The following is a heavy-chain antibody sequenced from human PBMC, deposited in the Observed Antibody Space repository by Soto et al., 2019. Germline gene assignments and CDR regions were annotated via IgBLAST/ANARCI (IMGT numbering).Heavy chain of an antibody. V-gene: IGHV1-69*01. Sequence: QVRLVQSGAEVKKPGSSVKVSCMASGGTFSNYAITWLRLAPGQGLEWLGGIIPVFGTVNYAQKFQGRVTITADESTSTAYMDLNRLRSEDTAVYYCARDNPYTNSFGNWFDPWGQGTLVIVS. CDR1: GGTFSNYA. CDR3: ARDNPYTNSFGNWFDP. D-gene: IGHD6-13*01. CDR2: IIPVFGTV. J-gene: IGHJ5*02.